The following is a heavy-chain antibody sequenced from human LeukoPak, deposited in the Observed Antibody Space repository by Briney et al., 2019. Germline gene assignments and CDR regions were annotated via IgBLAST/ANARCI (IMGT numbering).Heavy chain of an antibody. CDR1: EYSFATYW. D-gene: IGHD1-26*01. V-gene: IGHV5-51*01. J-gene: IGHJ4*02. CDR3: ARPLQGIVGATGFDY. Sequence: GESLKISCQGSEYSFATYWIAWLRQMPGEGLEWMGIIYLSDSDTSYSPSYQRQVTISADKSIKTAYLQWSSLKASDTAMYYCARPLQGIVGATGFDYWGQGTLVTVSS. CDR2: IYLSDSDT.